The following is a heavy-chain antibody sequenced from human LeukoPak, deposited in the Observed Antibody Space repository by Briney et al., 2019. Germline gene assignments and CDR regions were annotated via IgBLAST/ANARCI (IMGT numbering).Heavy chain of an antibody. Sequence: SETLSLTCTVSGASMSTYYWSWIRQPAGKGLEWIGRIYTSGSTSYNPSLESRVTMSVDTSKNQLSLKLTSVTAADTGVYFCARDQTKLGANDNWFAPWGQGTLVTVSS. V-gene: IGHV4-4*07. D-gene: IGHD1-26*01. J-gene: IGHJ5*02. CDR1: GASMSTYY. CDR3: ARDQTKLGANDNWFAP. CDR2: IYTSGST.